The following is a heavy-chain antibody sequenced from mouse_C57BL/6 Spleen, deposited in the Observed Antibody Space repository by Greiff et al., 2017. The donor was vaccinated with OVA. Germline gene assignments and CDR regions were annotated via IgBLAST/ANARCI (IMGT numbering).Heavy chain of an antibody. CDR2: IDPANGNT. J-gene: IGHJ2*01. CDR3: ARSGYYYGSSYDFDY. Sequence: EVQLVESVAELVRPGASVKLSCTASGFNIKNTYMHWVKQRPEQGLEWIGRIDPANGNTKYAPKFQGKATITADTSSNTAYLQLSSLTSEDTAIYYCARSGYYYGSSYDFDYWGQGTTLTVSS. V-gene: IGHV14-3*01. CDR1: GFNIKNTY. D-gene: IGHD1-1*01.